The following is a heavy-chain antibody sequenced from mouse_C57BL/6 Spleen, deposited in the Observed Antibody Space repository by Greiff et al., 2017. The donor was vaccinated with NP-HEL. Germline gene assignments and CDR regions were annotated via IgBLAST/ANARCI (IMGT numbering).Heavy chain of an antibody. Sequence: QVQLQQPGAELVRPGSSVKLSCKASGYTFTSYWMHWVKQRPIQGLEWIGNIDPSDSETHYNQKFKDKATLTVDKSSSTAYMQLSSLTSEDSAVYYFARLTTVVATVDYWGQGATLTVAS. CDR3: ARLTTVVATVDY. CDR2: IDPSDSET. J-gene: IGHJ2*01. CDR1: GYTFTSYW. V-gene: IGHV1-52*01. D-gene: IGHD1-1*01.